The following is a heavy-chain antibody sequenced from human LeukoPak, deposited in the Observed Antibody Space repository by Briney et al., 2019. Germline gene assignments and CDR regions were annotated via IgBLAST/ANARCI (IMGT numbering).Heavy chain of an antibody. J-gene: IGHJ4*02. D-gene: IGHD3-10*02. CDR3: ARGYHNYVPYYFDY. V-gene: IGHV1-2*02. CDR2: INPNSGGT. CDR1: GYTFTGYY. Sequence: ASVEVSCKASGYTFTGYYMHWVRQAPGQGLEWMGWINPNSGGTNYAQKFQGRVTMTRDTSISTAYMELSRLRSDDTAVYYCARGYHNYVPYYFDYWGQGTLVTVSS.